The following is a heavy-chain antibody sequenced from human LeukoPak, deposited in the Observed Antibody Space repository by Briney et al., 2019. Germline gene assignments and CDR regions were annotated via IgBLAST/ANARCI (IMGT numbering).Heavy chain of an antibody. CDR1: GFTFDDYA. Sequence: PGGSLRLSCAASGFTFDDYAMRWVRQAPGKGLEWVSGISWNSGSIGYADSVKGRFTISRDNAKNSLYLQMNSLRAEDTALYYCAKDIGGGSQIFDIWGQGTMVTVSS. V-gene: IGHV3-9*01. CDR3: AKDIGGGSQIFDI. D-gene: IGHD1-26*01. J-gene: IGHJ3*02. CDR2: ISWNSGSI.